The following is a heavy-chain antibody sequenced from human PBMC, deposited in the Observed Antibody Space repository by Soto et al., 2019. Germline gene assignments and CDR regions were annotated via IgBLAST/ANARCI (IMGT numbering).Heavy chain of an antibody. V-gene: IGHV1-69*08. J-gene: IGHJ4*02. CDR2: IIPILGIA. CDR3: ARDRGLNWNYL. Sequence: QAQLVQSGAEVKKPGSSVKVSCKASGGTFSSYTISWVRQAPGQGLEWMGRIIPILGIANYAQKFQGRVTITADKSTNTAYMELSSLRSEDTAVYYCARDRGLNWNYLWGQGTLVTVSS. CDR1: GGTFSSYT. D-gene: IGHD1-7*01.